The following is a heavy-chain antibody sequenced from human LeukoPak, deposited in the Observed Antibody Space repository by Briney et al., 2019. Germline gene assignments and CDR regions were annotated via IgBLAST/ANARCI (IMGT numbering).Heavy chain of an antibody. CDR1: GYTFTSYG. Sequence: ASVKVSCKASGYTFTSYGISWVRQAPGQGLEWMGWISAYNGNTNYAQKLQGRVTMTTDTSTSTAYMELRSLRSDDTAVYYCAREYYYDSSGYYPVFGYWGQGTLVTVSS. D-gene: IGHD3-22*01. J-gene: IGHJ4*02. CDR3: AREYYYDSSGYYPVFGY. V-gene: IGHV1-18*01. CDR2: ISAYNGNT.